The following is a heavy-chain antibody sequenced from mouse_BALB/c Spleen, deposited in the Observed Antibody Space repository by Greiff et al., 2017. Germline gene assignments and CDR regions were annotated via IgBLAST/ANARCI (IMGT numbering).Heavy chain of an antibody. V-gene: IGHV3-2*02. CDR3: ARGVYDGFAY. CDR1: GYSITSDYA. D-gene: IGHD2-14*01. CDR2: ISYSGST. J-gene: IGHJ3*01. Sequence: EVKLQESGPGLVKPSQSLSLTCTVTGYSITSDYAWNWIRQFPGNKLEWMGYISYSGSTSYNPSLKSRISITRDTSKNQFFLQLNSVTTEDTATYYCARGVYDGFAYWGQGTLVTVSA.